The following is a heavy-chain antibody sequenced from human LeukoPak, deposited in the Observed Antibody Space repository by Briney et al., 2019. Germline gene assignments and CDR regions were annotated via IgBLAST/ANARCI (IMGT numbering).Heavy chain of an antibody. CDR2: VSYDGSNK. Sequence: PGGSLRLSCAASGFTFSNYAMHWVRQAPDKGLEWVAVVSYDGSNKYYADSVKGRFTVSRDNSKNTLYLQMNSLRAEDTAVSYCAIGDSLGELSSSFEYWGQGTLATVSS. J-gene: IGHJ4*02. CDR3: AIGDSLGELSSSFEY. D-gene: IGHD3-16*02. V-gene: IGHV3-30*04. CDR1: GFTFSNYA.